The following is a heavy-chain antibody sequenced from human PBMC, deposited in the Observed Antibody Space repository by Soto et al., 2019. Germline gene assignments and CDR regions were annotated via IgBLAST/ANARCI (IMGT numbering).Heavy chain of an antibody. Sequence: QVQLVQSGAEVKKPGASVKVSSKASGYTFTGYYMHWVRQAPGQGLEWMGWINPNSGDTNYAQKFQGRVTMTRDTSISTAYMDLSSLRPDDTAVYYCARGPGIAAAGKFDYWGQGTLLTVSS. V-gene: IGHV1-2*02. CDR3: ARGPGIAAAGKFDY. D-gene: IGHD6-13*01. J-gene: IGHJ4*02. CDR1: GYTFTGYY. CDR2: INPNSGDT.